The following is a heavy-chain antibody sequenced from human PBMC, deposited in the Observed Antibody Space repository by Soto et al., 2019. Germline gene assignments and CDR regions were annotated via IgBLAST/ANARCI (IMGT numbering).Heavy chain of an antibody. CDR3: ASSYSLTGGGPGDYYYYGMDV. CDR1: GGTFSSYA. J-gene: IGHJ6*02. Sequence: QVQLVQSGAEVKKPGSSVKVSCKASGGTFSSYAISWVRQAPGQGLEWMGGIIPIFGTANYAQKFQGRVTITADESTSTAYMELSSLRSEDTAVYYCASSYSLTGGGPGDYYYYGMDVWGQGTTVTVSS. CDR2: IIPIFGTA. V-gene: IGHV1-69*01. D-gene: IGHD4-4*01.